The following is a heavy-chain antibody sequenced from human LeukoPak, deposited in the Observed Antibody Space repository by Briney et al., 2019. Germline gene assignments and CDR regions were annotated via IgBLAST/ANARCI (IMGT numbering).Heavy chain of an antibody. CDR1: AFTASINY. V-gene: IGHV3-66*01. J-gene: IGHJ3*02. D-gene: IGHD2-15*01. CDR2: IYSRGST. Sequence: GGSLRLSCAPSAFTASINYMSWVRRPPRKWLEWVSVIYSRGSTYYPDSVKGRFTISTAKSNHTPYLQLNSLRAEDTAVYYCARGGGPGAFDIWGQGTMVSVSS. CDR3: ARGGGPGAFDI.